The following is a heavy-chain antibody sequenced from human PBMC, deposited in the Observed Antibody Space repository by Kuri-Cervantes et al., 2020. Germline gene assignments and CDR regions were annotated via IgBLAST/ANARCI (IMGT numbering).Heavy chain of an antibody. Sequence: SQTLSLTCAVYGGSFSDYYWSWIRQPPGKGLEWIGEINHSGSTNYNPSLKSRVSISVDTSKNQLSLKLSSVTAADTAVYYCASSGQLGFWGQGTLVTVSS. CDR2: INHSGST. V-gene: IGHV4-34*01. CDR1: GGSFSDYY. D-gene: IGHD6-13*01. J-gene: IGHJ4*02. CDR3: ASSGQLGF.